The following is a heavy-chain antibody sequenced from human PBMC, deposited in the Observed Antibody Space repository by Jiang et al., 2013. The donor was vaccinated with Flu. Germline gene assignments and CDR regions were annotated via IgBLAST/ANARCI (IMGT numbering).Heavy chain of an antibody. CDR3: ARAYDTSSLDF. D-gene: IGHD3-22*01. Sequence: GGLVQPGGSLRLSCAASGFTFSSYEMNWVRQAPGKGLEWVSYISSSGNTIYYADSVKGRFTISRDNAKNSLYLQMNSLRAEDTAVYYCARAYDTSSLDFWGQGTLVTVSS. CDR1: GFTFSSYE. V-gene: IGHV3-48*03. CDR2: ISSSGNTI. J-gene: IGHJ4*02.